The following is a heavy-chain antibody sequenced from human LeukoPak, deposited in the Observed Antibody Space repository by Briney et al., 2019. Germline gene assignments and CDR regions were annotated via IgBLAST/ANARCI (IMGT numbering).Heavy chain of an antibody. V-gene: IGHV1-69*04. J-gene: IGHJ1*01. CDR1: GGTFSSYA. D-gene: IGHD2-2*01. CDR2: IIPILGIA. Sequence: GASVKVSCKASGGTFSSYAISWVRQAPGQGLEWMGRIIPILGIANYAQKFQGRVTITADKSTSTAYMELSSLRSEDTAVYYCAKPHVGYCSSTSCSHAEYFQHWGQGTLVTVSS. CDR3: AKPHVGYCSSTSCSHAEYFQH.